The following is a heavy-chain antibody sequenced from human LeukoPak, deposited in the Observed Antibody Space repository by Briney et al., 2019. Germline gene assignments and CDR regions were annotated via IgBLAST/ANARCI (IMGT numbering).Heavy chain of an antibody. V-gene: IGHV3-30*18. J-gene: IGHJ4*02. Sequence: GGSLRLSCAASGFTFSSYGMHWVRQAPGKGLEWVAVISYDGSNKYYADSVKGRFTISRDNSKNTLYLQMNSLRAEDTAVYYCAKNPPGIAVAGELDYWGQGTLVTVSS. CDR3: AKNPPGIAVAGELDY. D-gene: IGHD6-19*01. CDR2: ISYDGSNK. CDR1: GFTFSSYG.